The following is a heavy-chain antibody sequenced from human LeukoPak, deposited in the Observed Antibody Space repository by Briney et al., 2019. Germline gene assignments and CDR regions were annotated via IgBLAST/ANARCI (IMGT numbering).Heavy chain of an antibody. CDR2: INHSGST. Sequence: SETLSLTCTVSGGSISSYYWSWIRQPPGKGLEWIGEINHSGSTNYNPSLKSRVTISVDTSKNQFSLKLSSVTAADTAVYYCARGLDYGDYYFYYGMDVWGQGTTVTVSS. J-gene: IGHJ6*02. CDR3: ARGLDYGDYYFYYGMDV. D-gene: IGHD4-17*01. CDR1: GGSISSYY. V-gene: IGHV4-34*01.